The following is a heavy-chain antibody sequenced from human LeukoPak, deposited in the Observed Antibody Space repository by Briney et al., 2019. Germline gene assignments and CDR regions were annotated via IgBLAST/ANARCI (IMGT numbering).Heavy chain of an antibody. J-gene: IGHJ4*02. V-gene: IGHV3-74*01. D-gene: IGHD2-15*01. Sequence: PGGSLRLSCAASGFTFSSYWMHWVRQAPGKGLVWVSRINSDGTNTDYADSVKGRFTISRDNAKNTLYLQMNSLRAEDTAVYYCARGIYSTGGSIPFDYWGQGTLVTVSS. CDR1: GFTFSSYW. CDR2: INSDGTNT. CDR3: ARGIYSTGGSIPFDY.